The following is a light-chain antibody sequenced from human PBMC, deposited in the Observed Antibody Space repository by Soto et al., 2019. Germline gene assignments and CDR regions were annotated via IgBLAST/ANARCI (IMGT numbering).Light chain of an antibody. CDR1: SSDVGNYYV. J-gene: IGLJ2*01. V-gene: IGLV2-23*01. CDR2: EGN. CDR3: SANAGGSTLV. Sequence: QSALTQPASMSGSPGQSITISCTGTSSDVGNYYVVSWYQQHPDKAPQLMIYEGNQPPSGVANRFSGSKSGNTASLTSAVLQDEDEADYYCSANAGGSTLVFGGGTKLTVL.